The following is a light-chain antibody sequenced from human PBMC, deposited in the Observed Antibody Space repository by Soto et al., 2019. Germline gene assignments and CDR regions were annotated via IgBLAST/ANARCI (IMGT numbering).Light chain of an antibody. V-gene: IGLV1-40*01. CDR3: QSYDSSLSGYV. CDR1: SSNIGAGYD. CDR2: GNS. J-gene: IGLJ1*01. Sequence: QLVLTQPPSVSGALGQRVTISCTGSSSNIGAGYDVHWYQQLPGTAPKLLIYGNSNRPSGVPDRFSGSKSGTSASLAITGLQAEDEADYYCQSYDSSLSGYVFGTGTKLTVL.